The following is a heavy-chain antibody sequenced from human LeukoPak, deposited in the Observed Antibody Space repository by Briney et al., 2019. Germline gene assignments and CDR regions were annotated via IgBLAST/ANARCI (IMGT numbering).Heavy chain of an antibody. J-gene: IGHJ3*02. V-gene: IGHV3-23*01. CDR2: ISGSGGGT. Sequence: GGSLRLSCAASGFTFSSYAMSWVRQAPGKGLEWVSAISGSGGGTYYADSVKGRFTISRDNSKNTLYLQMNSLRAEDTAVYYCANPPYSKDAFDIWGQGTMVTVSS. CDR1: GFTFSSYA. D-gene: IGHD4-11*01. CDR3: ANPPYSKDAFDI.